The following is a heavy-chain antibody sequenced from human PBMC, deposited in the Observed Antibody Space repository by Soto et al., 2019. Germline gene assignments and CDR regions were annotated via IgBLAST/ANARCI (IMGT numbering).Heavy chain of an antibody. CDR2: INSVASYV. CDR1: RFAFSSYS. Sequence: QMVESGGGLVKPGGYLRVSCAASRFAFSSYSMHWVRQAPMKGLEWVASINSVASYVYYADSVEGRFTISRDNAKNSVYLQMNSLRAEDTAVYYCTRDRSSFMRGRIRGPYGGLDVWGQGTTVLVS. D-gene: IGHD3-10*01. CDR3: TRDRSSFMRGRIRGPYGGLDV. V-gene: IGHV3-21*01. J-gene: IGHJ6*02.